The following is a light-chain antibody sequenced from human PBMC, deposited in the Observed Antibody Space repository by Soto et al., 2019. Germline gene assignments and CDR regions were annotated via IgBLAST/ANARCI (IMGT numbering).Light chain of an antibody. CDR2: GAF. Sequence: IVFTHSPGTLWLSPGERATLSGGASQSVSTNYLAWYQQKPGQAPWLLIYGAFNRAGGVPDRFSGGGSGADFTLTISRLEPEDFGVYYCQQYHNSILMFGQGTKVDIK. J-gene: IGKJ1*01. CDR3: QQYHNSILM. CDR1: QSVSTNY. V-gene: IGKV3-20*01.